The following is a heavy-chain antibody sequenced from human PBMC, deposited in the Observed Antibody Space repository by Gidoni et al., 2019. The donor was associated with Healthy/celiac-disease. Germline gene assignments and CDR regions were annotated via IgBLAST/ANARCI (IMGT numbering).Heavy chain of an antibody. D-gene: IGHD1-26*01. J-gene: IGHJ5*02. CDR2: ISGSGGST. CDR3: AKYLSERRGNWFDP. CDR1: GFTFSRYA. Sequence: EVQLLESGGGLVQPGGSLRLSCSASGFTFSRYAMRWVRQAPGKGLEWVSAISGSGGSTYYADSVKGRFTISRDNSKNTLYLQMNSLRAEDTAVYYCAKYLSERRGNWFDPWGQGTLVTVSS. V-gene: IGHV3-23*01.